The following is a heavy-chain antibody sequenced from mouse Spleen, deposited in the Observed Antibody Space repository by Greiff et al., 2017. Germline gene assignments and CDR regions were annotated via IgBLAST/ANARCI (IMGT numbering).Heavy chain of an antibody. V-gene: IGHV1-82*01. J-gene: IGHJ2*01. CDR3: ARDRDSSGYVDY. CDR1: GYAFSSSW. D-gene: IGHD3-2*02. Sequence: QVQLQQSGPELVKPGASVKISCKASGYAFSSSWMNWVKQRPGKGLEWIGRIYPGDGDTNYNGKFKGKATLTADKSSSTAYMQLSSLTSEDSAVYFCARDRDSSGYVDYWGQGTTLTVSS. CDR2: IYPGDGDT.